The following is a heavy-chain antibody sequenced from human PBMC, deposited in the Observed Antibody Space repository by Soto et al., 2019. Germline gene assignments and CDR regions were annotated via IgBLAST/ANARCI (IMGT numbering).Heavy chain of an antibody. Sequence: GGSLRLSCAASGFTFSSYWMNWVRQAPGKGLEWVANINQDGNEDNLLDSLKGPFPISRDNAKNSLFLQMNSLRVDDMAVYYCARTGDGHHDFLDYWGQGALVTVSS. D-gene: IGHD1-1*01. J-gene: IGHJ4*02. V-gene: IGHV3-7*01. CDR1: GFTFSSYW. CDR2: INQDGNED. CDR3: ARTGDGHHDFLDY.